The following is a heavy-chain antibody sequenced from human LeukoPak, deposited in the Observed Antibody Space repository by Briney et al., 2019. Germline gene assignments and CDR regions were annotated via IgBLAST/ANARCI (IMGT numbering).Heavy chain of an antibody. CDR1: GGSISSYY. V-gene: IGHV4-59*08. CDR3: ARHFPLHDYGASHYFDY. J-gene: IGHJ4*02. D-gene: IGHD4-17*01. Sequence: NPSETLSLTCTVSGGSISSYYWSWIRQPPGKGLEWIGYIYYSGSTNYNPSLKSRVTISVDTSKNQFSLKLSSVTAADTAVYYCARHFPLHDYGASHYFDYWGQGTLVTVSS. CDR2: IYYSGST.